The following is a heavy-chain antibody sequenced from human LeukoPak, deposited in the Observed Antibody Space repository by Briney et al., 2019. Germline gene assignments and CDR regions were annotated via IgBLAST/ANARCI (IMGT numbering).Heavy chain of an antibody. V-gene: IGHV1-18*01. CDR3: ARELVPQYYYDSSGYSKSDAFDI. CDR1: GYTFTSYG. J-gene: IGHJ3*02. D-gene: IGHD3-22*01. Sequence: ASVKVSCKASGYTFTSYGISWVRQAPGQGLEWMGWISAYNGNTNYAQKLQGRVTMTTDTSTSTAYMELRSLRSDDTAVYYCARELVPQYYYDSSGYSKSDAFDIWGQGTMVTVSS. CDR2: ISAYNGNT.